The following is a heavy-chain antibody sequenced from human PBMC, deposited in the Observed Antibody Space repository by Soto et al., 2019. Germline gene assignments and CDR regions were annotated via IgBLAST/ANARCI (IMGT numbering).Heavy chain of an antibody. J-gene: IGHJ3*02. CDR3: ARGAVGCSVGSCYSRVPITPFDI. V-gene: IGHV1-69*13. CDR2: IIPIFGTA. Sequence: SVKVSCKASGGTFSSYAISWVRQAPGQGLEWMGGIIPIFGTANYAQKFQGRVTITADESTSTAYMELSSLRSEDTAVYYCARGAVGCSVGSCYSRVPITPFDIRGQGTMVAV. D-gene: IGHD2-15*01. CDR1: GGTFSSYA.